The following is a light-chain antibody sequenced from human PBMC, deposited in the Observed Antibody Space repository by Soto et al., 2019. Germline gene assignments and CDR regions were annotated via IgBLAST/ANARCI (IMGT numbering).Light chain of an antibody. CDR2: EVS. Sequence: QSALTQPASVSGSPGQSITISCTGTSSDVGRYTYVSWYQQHPGKAPKLMIYEVSNRPSGVSNRFSGSKSGNTASLTISGLQAEDEADYYCSSYTRSATLVFGGGTKVTVL. J-gene: IGLJ2*01. CDR3: SSYTRSATLV. V-gene: IGLV2-14*01. CDR1: SSDVGRYTY.